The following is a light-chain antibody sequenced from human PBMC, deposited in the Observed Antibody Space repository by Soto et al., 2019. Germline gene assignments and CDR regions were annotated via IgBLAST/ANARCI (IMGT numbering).Light chain of an antibody. CDR3: QHYDGSPRT. CDR1: QSVRSNY. CDR2: GVF. V-gene: IGKV3-20*01. J-gene: IGKJ2*01. Sequence: ETVLTQSPGTVSLSPGERATLSCTTRQSVRSNYLAWYQQKPGQAPRLLIYGVFSRATGIPDRFSGSGSGTDFTITISGLEPEDSAVYYCQHYDGSPRTFGQGTKLEI.